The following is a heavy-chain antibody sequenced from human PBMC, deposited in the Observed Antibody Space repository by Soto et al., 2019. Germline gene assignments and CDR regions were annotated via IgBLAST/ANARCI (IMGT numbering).Heavy chain of an antibody. D-gene: IGHD3-16*01. CDR1: GGSISSYY. V-gene: IGHV4-59*08. J-gene: IGHJ6*02. CDR3: ARLSRGSSAGMDG. CDR2: IYYSGST. Sequence: QVQLQESGPGLVKSSETLSLTCTVSGGSISSYYWNWIRQPPGRGLEWIGYIYYSGSTDYNPSLKSRVTISIETSKTQFSLKWSSVTAADTAVYYCARLSRGSSAGMDGWGQGTTVTVSS.